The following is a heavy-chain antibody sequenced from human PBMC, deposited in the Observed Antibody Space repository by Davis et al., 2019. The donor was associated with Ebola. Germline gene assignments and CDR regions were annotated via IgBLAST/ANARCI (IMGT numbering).Heavy chain of an antibody. J-gene: IGHJ6*02. CDR2: INAGNGNT. V-gene: IGHV1-3*01. Sequence: ASVKVSCKASGYTFTSYAMHWVRQAPGQRLEWMGWINAGNGNTKYSQKFQGRVTITRDTSASTAYMELSSLRSEDTAVYYCARVLGYCTGGVCGRDYYYGMDVWGQGTTVTVSS. CDR3: ARVLGYCTGGVCGRDYYYGMDV. CDR1: GYTFTSYA. D-gene: IGHD2-8*02.